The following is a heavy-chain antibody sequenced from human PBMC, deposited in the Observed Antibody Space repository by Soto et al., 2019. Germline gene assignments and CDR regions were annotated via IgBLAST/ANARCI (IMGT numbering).Heavy chain of an antibody. V-gene: IGHV4-39*07. D-gene: IGHD3-16*01. CDR2: FYNSGST. J-gene: IGHJ6*02. CDR3: ARGPRGYVYYHGMDV. CDR1: SGSINVTNYY. Sequence: PSETLSLTCSVSSGSINVTNYYWGWIRQPPGKGLEWIGAFYNSGSTYYNPSLKSRVTMSVDASRNQFSLNLSSVTAADTAVYFCARGPRGYVYYHGMDVWGQGTTVTVSS.